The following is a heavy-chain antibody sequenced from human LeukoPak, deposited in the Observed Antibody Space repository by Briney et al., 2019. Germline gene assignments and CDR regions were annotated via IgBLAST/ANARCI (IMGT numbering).Heavy chain of an antibody. CDR1: GFTVSSNH. V-gene: IGHV4-34*01. CDR2: INHSGST. Sequence: GSLRLSCAASGFTVSSNHMSWVRQAPGKGLEWIGEINHSGSTNYNPSLKSRVTISVDTSKNQFSLKLSSVTAADTAVYYCARGGVVTPHYWGQGTLVTVSS. CDR3: ARGGVVTPHY. D-gene: IGHD2-21*02. J-gene: IGHJ4*02.